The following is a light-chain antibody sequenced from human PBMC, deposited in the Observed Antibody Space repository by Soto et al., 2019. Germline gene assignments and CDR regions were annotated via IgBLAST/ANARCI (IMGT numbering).Light chain of an antibody. CDR2: DVS. J-gene: IGLJ2*01. CDR1: XSDVGGYNY. CDR3: SSYTSSSTYVV. V-gene: IGLV2-14*01. Sequence: QSALTQPASVSXSPGQSITIXCTGTXSDVGGYNYVSWYQQHPGKAPKLMIYDVSNRPSGVSNRFSGSKSGNTASLTISGLQAEDEADYYCSSYTSSSTYVVFGGGTKLTVL.